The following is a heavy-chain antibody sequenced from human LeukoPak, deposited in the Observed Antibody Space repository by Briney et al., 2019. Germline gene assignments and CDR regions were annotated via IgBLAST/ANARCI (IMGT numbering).Heavy chain of an antibody. CDR2: ISRNGDTT. V-gene: IGHV3-64*01. D-gene: IGHD2/OR15-2a*01. CDR1: GFSFSNYE. CDR3: ARTRGSMSYYFDY. J-gene: IGHJ4*02. Sequence: GGSLRLSCAASGFSFSNYEMNWVRQAPGKGLEYISAISRNGDTTYYANSVKGRFTIFRDDSKNTLYLQMGSLRAEDMAVYYCARTRGSMSYYFDYWGQGTLVTVSS.